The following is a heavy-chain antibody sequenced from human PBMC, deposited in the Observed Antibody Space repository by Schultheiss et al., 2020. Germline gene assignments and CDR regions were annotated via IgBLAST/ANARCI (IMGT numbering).Heavy chain of an antibody. J-gene: IGHJ6*02. Sequence: GGSLRLSCAASGFTFSSYGMHWVRQAPGKGLEWVAVISYDGSNKYYADSVKGRFTISRDNSKNTLYLQMNSLRAEDTAVYYCARGADEGGMYSSGWFYYGMDVWGQGTTVTVSS. V-gene: IGHV3-30*03. CDR2: ISYDGSNK. D-gene: IGHD6-19*01. CDR3: ARGADEGGMYSSGWFYYGMDV. CDR1: GFTFSSYG.